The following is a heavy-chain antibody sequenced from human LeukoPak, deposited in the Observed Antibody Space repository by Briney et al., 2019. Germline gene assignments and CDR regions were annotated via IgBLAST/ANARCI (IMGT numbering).Heavy chain of an antibody. CDR3: ARHGVAYGYSSRKGCYFDY. V-gene: IGHV4-4*07. CDR1: GGSISNYY. D-gene: IGHD6-13*01. Sequence: SETLSLTCNVSGGSISNYYWNWIRQPAGKGLEWIGRFYARGNTNYNPSLKSRVTISVDTSKNQFSLKLSSVTAADTAVYYCARHGVAYGYSSRKGCYFDYWGQGTLVTVSS. CDR2: FYARGNT. J-gene: IGHJ4*02.